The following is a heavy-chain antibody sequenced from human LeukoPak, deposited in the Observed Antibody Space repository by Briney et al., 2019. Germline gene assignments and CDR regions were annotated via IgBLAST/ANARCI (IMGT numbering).Heavy chain of an antibody. CDR2: IYYSGST. J-gene: IGHJ4*02. CDR3: ARRGEGQWLVLDY. CDR1: GGSISSGDYY. Sequence: SETLSLTCTVSGGSISSGDYYWSWIRQPPGKGLEWIGYIYYSGSTYYNPSLKSRVTISVDTSKNQFSLKLSSVTAADTAVYYRARRGEGQWLVLDYWGQGTLVTVSS. D-gene: IGHD6-19*01. V-gene: IGHV4-30-4*01.